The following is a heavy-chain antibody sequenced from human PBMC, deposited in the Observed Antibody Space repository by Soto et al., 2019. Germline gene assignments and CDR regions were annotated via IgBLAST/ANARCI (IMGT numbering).Heavy chain of an antibody. CDR1: GYTLTELS. J-gene: IGHJ4*02. CDR2: FDPEDGET. Sequence: ASVKVSCKVSGYTLTELSMHWVRQAPGKGLEWMGGFDPEDGETIYAQKFQGRVTMTEDTSTGTAYMELSSLRSEDTAVYYCATDPRAVAGTSAPNFDYWGQGTLVTVS. V-gene: IGHV1-24*01. D-gene: IGHD6-19*01. CDR3: ATDPRAVAGTSAPNFDY.